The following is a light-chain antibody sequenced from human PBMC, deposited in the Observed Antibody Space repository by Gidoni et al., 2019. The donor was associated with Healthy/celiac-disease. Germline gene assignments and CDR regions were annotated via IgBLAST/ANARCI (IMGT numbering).Light chain of an antibody. J-gene: IGKJ1*01. CDR3: QQYNSWT. CDR2: RAS. Sequence: DIQMTQSPSTLSASVGDRVTITCRASQSISSWLAWYQQKPGKAPKLLIYRASSLESGVPSRFRGGGSGTEFTLTISSLQPDDFATYYCQQYNSWTFGQGTKVEIK. V-gene: IGKV1-5*03. CDR1: QSISSW.